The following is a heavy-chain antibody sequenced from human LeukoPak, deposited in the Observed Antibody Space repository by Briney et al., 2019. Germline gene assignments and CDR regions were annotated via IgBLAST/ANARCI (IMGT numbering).Heavy chain of an antibody. CDR2: IYTSGST. J-gene: IGHJ3*02. Sequence: SETLSLTCTVSGGSIISYYWSWIRQPPGKGLEWIGYIYTSGSTNYNPSLKSRVTISVDTSKNQFSLKLSSVTAADTAVYYCARHGGVRGVLNDAFDMWGEGTMVTVSS. V-gene: IGHV4-4*09. CDR3: ARHGGVRGVLNDAFDM. D-gene: IGHD3-10*01. CDR1: GGSIISYY.